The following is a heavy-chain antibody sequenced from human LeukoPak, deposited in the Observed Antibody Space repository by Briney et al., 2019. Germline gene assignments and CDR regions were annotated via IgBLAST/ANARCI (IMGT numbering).Heavy chain of an antibody. D-gene: IGHD1-26*01. Sequence: ASVKVPCKASGYTFTGHYMHWVRQAPGQGLEWMGWINHNNGGTNYAQKFQGRVTMTRDTSISTAYMELSRMRCDDRAVYYCARGYALYSGRYIDFDYWGQGTLVTVSS. CDR1: GYTFTGHY. J-gene: IGHJ4*02. V-gene: IGHV1-2*02. CDR3: ARGYALYSGRYIDFDY. CDR2: INHNNGGT.